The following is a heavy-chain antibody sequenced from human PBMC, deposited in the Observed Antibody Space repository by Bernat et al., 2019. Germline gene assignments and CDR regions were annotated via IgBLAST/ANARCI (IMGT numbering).Heavy chain of an antibody. J-gene: IGHJ4*02. V-gene: IGHV5-51*01. Sequence: EVQLVQSGAEVKKPGESLKISCMASGYSFTNFWVGWVRQMPGKGLEWMGIIYPGDSDTRYSPSFQGQVTISADKSITTAWLQWSSLKASDTAMYDCATTFRGSSSEFDQWGQGTMVIVSS. D-gene: IGHD6-6*01. CDR2: IYPGDSDT. CDR3: ATTFRGSSSEFDQ. CDR1: GYSFTNFW.